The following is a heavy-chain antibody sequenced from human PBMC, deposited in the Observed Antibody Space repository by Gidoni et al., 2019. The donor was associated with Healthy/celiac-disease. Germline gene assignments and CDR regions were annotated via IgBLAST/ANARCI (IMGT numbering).Heavy chain of an antibody. CDR1: GGTVSSYA. Sequence: QVQLVQSGAEGKKPGSSVKVSCKASGGTVSSYAISWVRQAPGQGLEWMGRIIPILGIANYAQKFQGRVTITADKSTSTAYMELSSLRSEDTAVYYCARSLGTVKSYPDYWGQGTLVTVSS. CDR2: IIPILGIA. V-gene: IGHV1-69*09. D-gene: IGHD4-17*01. CDR3: ARSLGTVKSYPDY. J-gene: IGHJ4*02.